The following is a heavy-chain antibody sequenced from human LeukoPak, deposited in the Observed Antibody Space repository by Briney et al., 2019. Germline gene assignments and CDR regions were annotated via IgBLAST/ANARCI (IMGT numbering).Heavy chain of an antibody. D-gene: IGHD1-1*01. CDR2: ISTRGPM. CDR3: ARGKVGTDFDY. J-gene: IGHJ4*02. CDR1: GDPISSDY. V-gene: IGHV4-4*07. Sequence: SETLSLTCTVSGDPISSDYWSSIRQPAGKGLQSNRRISTRGPMNYNPSLKTRFPMSVGTSKNRFSLKLTSVKAAAPAVFYGARGKVGTDFDYWGQGTLVTVSS.